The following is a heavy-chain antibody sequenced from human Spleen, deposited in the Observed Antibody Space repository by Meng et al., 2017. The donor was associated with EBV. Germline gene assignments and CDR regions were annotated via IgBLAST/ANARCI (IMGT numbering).Heavy chain of an antibody. Sequence: QCQRVQSGAAVRQSGASDNVSCKTSVYTFSTNGICWVRQAPRPRREWMGWITVYNGNTNYAPRLQGRVTMTTDLSTSTAYMELRSLRSDDTAVYYCARDSSGYNATDKVSDYWGQGTLVTVSS. CDR3: ARDSSGYNATDKVSDY. J-gene: IGHJ4*02. D-gene: IGHD5-12*01. CDR1: VYTFSTNG. V-gene: IGHV1-18*01. CDR2: ITVYNGNT.